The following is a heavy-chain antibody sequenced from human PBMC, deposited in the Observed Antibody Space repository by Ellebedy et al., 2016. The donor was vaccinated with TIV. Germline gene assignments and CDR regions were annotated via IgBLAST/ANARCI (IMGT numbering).Heavy chain of an antibody. Sequence: ASVKVSCXVSGYTLTELSMHWVRQAPGKGLEWMGGFDPEDGETIYAQKFQGRVTMTEDTTTDTAYMELSSLRSEDTAVYYCATPTPSYDSSGRAFDIWGQGTMVTVSS. V-gene: IGHV1-24*01. D-gene: IGHD3-22*01. J-gene: IGHJ3*02. CDR2: FDPEDGET. CDR3: ATPTPSYDSSGRAFDI. CDR1: GYTLTELS.